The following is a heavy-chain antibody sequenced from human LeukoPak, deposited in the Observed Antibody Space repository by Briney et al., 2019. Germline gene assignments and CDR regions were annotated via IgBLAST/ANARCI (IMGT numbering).Heavy chain of an antibody. CDR1: GFTLGSYG. CDR2: IWYDGSNK. J-gene: IGHJ4*02. Sequence: RRSLRLSCAAPGFTLGSYGMHCVRQAPGKGLEWVAVIWYDGSNKYYADSVKGRFTFSREDAKNSVFLQMNTLRGEDTAVYFCARVKKRDSSGYYQADYWGQGGRVTVSS. V-gene: IGHV3-33*01. CDR3: ARVKKRDSSGYYQADY. D-gene: IGHD3-22*01.